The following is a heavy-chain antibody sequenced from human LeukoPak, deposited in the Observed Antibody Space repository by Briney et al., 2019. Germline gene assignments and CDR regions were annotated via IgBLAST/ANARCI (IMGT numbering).Heavy chain of an antibody. CDR2: VAWNSNYI. CDR1: GFTFDDYA. J-gene: IGHJ4*02. V-gene: IGHV3-9*01. Sequence: GGSLRLSCTASGFTFDDYAMHWVRQAPGKGLEWVSGVAWNSNYIAYADSVRGRFTISRDNAKNSLYLQMNSLRAEDTAVYYCATDRSSIAARPHWGQGTLVTVSS. D-gene: IGHD6-6*01. CDR3: ATDRSSIAARPH.